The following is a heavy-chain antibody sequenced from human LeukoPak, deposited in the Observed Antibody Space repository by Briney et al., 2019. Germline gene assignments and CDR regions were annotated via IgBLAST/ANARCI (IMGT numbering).Heavy chain of an antibody. J-gene: IGHJ4*02. D-gene: IGHD3-9*01. Sequence: SETLALTCSVSGGSIRIYYWTWIRQIPGKGLGWIGYIYYTGTTNYNPLFESRATISVDTSKNQFSLKLTSVTAADTAVYFCARGEDFERYSLAYWGQGTLVTVSS. CDR3: ARGEDFERYSLAY. CDR1: GGSIRIYY. V-gene: IGHV4-59*01. CDR2: IYYTGTT.